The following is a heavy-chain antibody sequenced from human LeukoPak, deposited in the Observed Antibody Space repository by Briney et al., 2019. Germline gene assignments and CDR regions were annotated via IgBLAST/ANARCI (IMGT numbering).Heavy chain of an antibody. V-gene: IGHV3-30*04. CDR3: AREGPPHYYYYYYMDV. CDR1: GFTFSSYV. J-gene: IGHJ6*03. Sequence: GGSLRLSCVASGFTFSSYVMHWVRQAPGKGLEWVAFISYDGSNKYYADSVKGRFTISRDNSKNTLYLQMNSLRAEDTALYYCAREGPPHYYYYYYMDVWGKGTTVTVSS. CDR2: ISYDGSNK.